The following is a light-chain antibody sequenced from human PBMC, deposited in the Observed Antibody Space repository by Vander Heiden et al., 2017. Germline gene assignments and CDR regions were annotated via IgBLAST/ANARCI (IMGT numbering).Light chain of an antibody. CDR2: GAS. V-gene: IGKV3-15*01. J-gene: IGKJ2*01. CDR3: QQYNNWPPST. Sequence: EILLSSSAATLSVSPGARATLSRRASQSVSSNLAWYQQKPGQAPRLLIYGASTRATGIPARFSGSGSGTEFTLTISSLQSEDFAVYYCQQYNNWPPSTFGQGTKLEIK. CDR1: QSVSSN.